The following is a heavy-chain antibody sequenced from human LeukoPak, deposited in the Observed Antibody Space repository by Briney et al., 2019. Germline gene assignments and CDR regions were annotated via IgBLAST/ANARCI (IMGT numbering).Heavy chain of an antibody. Sequence: SVKVSCTASGGTFSSYAISWVRQAPGQGLEWMGGIIPIFGTANYAQKFQGRVTITADESTSTAYMELSSLRSEDTAVYYCAREGRAMVTFDYWGQGTLVTVSS. CDR2: IIPIFGTA. V-gene: IGHV1-69*13. CDR3: AREGRAMVTFDY. CDR1: GGTFSSYA. D-gene: IGHD5-18*01. J-gene: IGHJ4*02.